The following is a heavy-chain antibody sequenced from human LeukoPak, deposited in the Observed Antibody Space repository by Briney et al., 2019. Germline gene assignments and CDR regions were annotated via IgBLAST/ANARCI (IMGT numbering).Heavy chain of an antibody. V-gene: IGHV4-34*01. D-gene: IGHD2-2*01. CDR2: INHSGST. Sequence: SETLSLTCAVYGGSFSGYYWSWIRQPPGKGLEWIGEINHSGSTNYNPSLKSRVTISADTSKNQFSLKLTSVSATDTAVYYCAGDITTSWYYYWGRGTLVTVSS. J-gene: IGHJ4*02. CDR1: GGSFSGYY. CDR3: AGDITTSWYYY.